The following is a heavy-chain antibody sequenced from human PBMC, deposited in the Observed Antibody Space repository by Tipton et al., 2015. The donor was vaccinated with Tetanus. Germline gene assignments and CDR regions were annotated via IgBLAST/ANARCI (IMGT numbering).Heavy chain of an antibody. D-gene: IGHD6-13*01. CDR3: ARVVGAAAGTKVDY. V-gene: IGHV4-59*12. CDR2: IYYSGST. J-gene: IGHJ4*02. Sequence: TLSLTCTVSGGSISSYYWSWIRQPPGKGLKWIGYIYYSGSTYYNPSLKSRATISVDTSKNQFSLKLSSVTAADTAVYYCARVVGAAAGTKVDYWGQGTLVTVSS. CDR1: GGSISSYY.